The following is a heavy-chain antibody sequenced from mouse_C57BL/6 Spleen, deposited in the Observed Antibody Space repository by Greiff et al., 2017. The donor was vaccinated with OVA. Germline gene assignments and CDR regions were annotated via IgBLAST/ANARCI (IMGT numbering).Heavy chain of an antibody. CDR1: GFTFSSYG. Sequence: EVQLVESGGDLVKPGGSLKLSCAASGFTFSSYGMSWVRQTPDKRLEWVATISSGGSYTYYPDSVKGRFTISRDNAKNTLYLQMSSLKSEDTAMYFCASLYGSSAWVAYWGQGTLVTVSA. V-gene: IGHV5-6*01. CDR3: ASLYGSSAWVAY. CDR2: ISSGGSYT. D-gene: IGHD1-1*01. J-gene: IGHJ3*01.